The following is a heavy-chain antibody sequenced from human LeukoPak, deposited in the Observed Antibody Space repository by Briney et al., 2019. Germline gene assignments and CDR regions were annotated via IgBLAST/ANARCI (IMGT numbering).Heavy chain of an antibody. Sequence: ASVKVSCKASGYTFTGYYIHWVRQAPGQGLEWMGRINPNSGGTNYAQKVQGRVTMTRDTSISTAYMELSRLRSDDTAVYYCARVTGDRRYYYMDVWGKGTTVTVSS. CDR2: INPNSGGT. CDR1: GYTFTGYY. CDR3: ARVTGDRRYYYMDV. D-gene: IGHD7-27*01. V-gene: IGHV1-2*06. J-gene: IGHJ6*03.